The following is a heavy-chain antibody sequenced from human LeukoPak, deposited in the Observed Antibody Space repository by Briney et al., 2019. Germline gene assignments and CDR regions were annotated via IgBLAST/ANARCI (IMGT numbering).Heavy chain of an antibody. J-gene: IGHJ5*02. CDR3: ARVIDSSGYYPGS. D-gene: IGHD3-22*01. CDR2: ISSSSSYI. Sequence: GGSLRLSCAAPGFTFSSYSMNWVRQAPGKGLEWVSSISSSSSYIYYADSVKGRFTISRDNAKNSLYLQMNSLRAEDTAVYYCARVIDSSGYYPGSWGQGTLVTVSS. CDR1: GFTFSSYS. V-gene: IGHV3-21*01.